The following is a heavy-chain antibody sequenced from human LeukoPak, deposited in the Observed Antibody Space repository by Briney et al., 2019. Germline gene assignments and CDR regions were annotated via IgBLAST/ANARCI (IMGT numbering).Heavy chain of an antibody. CDR2: IYHSGTT. J-gene: IGHJ4*02. CDR1: GGSIISSNG. V-gene: IGHV4-4*02. D-gene: IGHD2-15*01. Sequence: SETLSLTCTVSGGSIISSNGWSWVRQPPGKGLEWIGEIYHSGTTNYNPSLKSRVTISIDKSENQLSLKLSSVTAADTAVYFCARDPYCTGGSCSHRFDYWGQGTLVTVPS. CDR3: ARDPYCTGGSCSHRFDY.